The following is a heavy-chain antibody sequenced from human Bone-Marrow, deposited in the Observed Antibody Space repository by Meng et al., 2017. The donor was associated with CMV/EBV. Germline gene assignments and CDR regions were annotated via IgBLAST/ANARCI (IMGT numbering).Heavy chain of an antibody. CDR3: ARAGNCSSTSCDYYFDY. J-gene: IGHJ4*02. Sequence: SETLSPTCAVYGGSFSTYYWSWIRQPPGKGLEWIGEINHSGSTNYNPSLKSRVSTSVDTSKNQFSLRLSSVTAADTAVYYCARAGNCSSTSCDYYFDYWGQGTLVTVSS. CDR2: INHSGST. V-gene: IGHV4-34*01. D-gene: IGHD2-2*01. CDR1: GGSFSTYY.